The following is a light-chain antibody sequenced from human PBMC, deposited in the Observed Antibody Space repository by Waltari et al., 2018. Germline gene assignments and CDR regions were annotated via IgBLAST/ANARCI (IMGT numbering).Light chain of an antibody. Sequence: EIVLTQSPGTLSLSPGERATLSCRASQSVSSNYLAWSQQRPGPAPPLLISDASSRATGIPDRFSGSGSGTDFTLTISRLEPEDFAVYYCQQYATSPITFGQGTRLEIK. CDR3: QQYATSPIT. CDR2: DAS. J-gene: IGKJ5*01. CDR1: QSVSSNY. V-gene: IGKV3-20*01.